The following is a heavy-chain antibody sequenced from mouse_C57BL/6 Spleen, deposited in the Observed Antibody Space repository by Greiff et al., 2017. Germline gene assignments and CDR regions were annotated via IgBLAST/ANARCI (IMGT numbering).Heavy chain of an antibody. D-gene: IGHD1-1*01. J-gene: IGHJ2*01. CDR3: ARASYYYGLYYFDY. CDR2: INPSTGGT. Sequence: EVQLQQSGPELVKPGASVKISCKASGYSFTGYYMNWVKQSPEKSLEWIGEINPSTGGTTYNQKFKAKATLTVDKSSSTAYMQLKSLTSEDSAVYYCARASYYYGLYYFDYWGQGTTLTVSS. V-gene: IGHV1-42*01. CDR1: GYSFTGYY.